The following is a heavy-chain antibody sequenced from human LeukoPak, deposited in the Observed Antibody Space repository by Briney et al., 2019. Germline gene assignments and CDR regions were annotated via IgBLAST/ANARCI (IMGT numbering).Heavy chain of an antibody. CDR3: ARESPCSGDGCHARLDY. J-gene: IGHJ4*02. CDR2: VNAASGNT. CDR1: GYTFTNYP. V-gene: IGHV1-3*01. D-gene: IGHD2-15*01. Sequence: ASVKVSCKASGYTFTNYPIHWVRQAPGQGLEWMGWVNAASGNTKYSEKFQATVTITRDTSASAAYMELSSLRPEDTALYYCARESPCSGDGCHARLDYWGQGTLVTVSS.